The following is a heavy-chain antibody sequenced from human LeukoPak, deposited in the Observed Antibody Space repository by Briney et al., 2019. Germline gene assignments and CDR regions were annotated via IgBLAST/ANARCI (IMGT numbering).Heavy chain of an antibody. CDR1: GFTVSSSY. Sequence: GGSLRLSCAASGFTVSSSYMSWVRQAPGKGLEWVSVIYSGGSTYYADSVRGRFTISRDNSKNTLYLQMNSLRAEDTAVYYCAREMRMATLYYFDYWGQGTLVTVSS. D-gene: IGHD5-24*01. CDR3: AREMRMATLYYFDY. J-gene: IGHJ4*02. CDR2: IYSGGST. V-gene: IGHV3-53*01.